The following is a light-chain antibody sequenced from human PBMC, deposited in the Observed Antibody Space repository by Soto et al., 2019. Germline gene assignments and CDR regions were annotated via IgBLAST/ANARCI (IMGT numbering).Light chain of an antibody. V-gene: IGLV2-14*01. CDR2: AVS. J-gene: IGLJ1*01. Sequence: QSPLTQPASVSLSPGQSITISCTGTSSDVGLYDYVSLYQQHPGKAPQLMIYAVSNRPSGVSNRFSASKSGNTASLFISGLQAEDEADYYCSSYTSDSSYVFGSGTKVTVL. CDR1: SSDVGLYDY. CDR3: SSYTSDSSYV.